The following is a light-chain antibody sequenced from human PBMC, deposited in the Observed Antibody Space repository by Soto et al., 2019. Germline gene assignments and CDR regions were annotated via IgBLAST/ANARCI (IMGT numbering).Light chain of an antibody. CDR2: SVS. CDR3: QQSCITPLT. J-gene: IGKJ4*01. CDR1: QTIGDY. Sequence: DIQMTQSPSSLSASIADRVTITCRASQTIGDYLNWYHQRPGKAPKLLIYSVSNLQSGVPSRFRGTRSGTEFTLTINSLQPEDFATYYCQQSCITPLTFGGGTKVEI. V-gene: IGKV1-39*01.